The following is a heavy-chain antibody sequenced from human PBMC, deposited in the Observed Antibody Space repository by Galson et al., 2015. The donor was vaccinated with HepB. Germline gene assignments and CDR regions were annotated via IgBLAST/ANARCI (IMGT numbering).Heavy chain of an antibody. J-gene: IGHJ6*03. D-gene: IGHD2-2*01. Sequence: QSGAEVKKPGESLRISCKGSGYSFSSHWITWVRQMPGKGLEWMGRIDPSDSEINYSPPFQGHVTISADKAISTAYLQWSSLKASDTAMYYCARLVVPFRYGLVPAASNYYMDVWGKGTTVTVSS. CDR2: IDPSDSEI. CDR1: GYSFSSHW. V-gene: IGHV5-10-1*01. CDR3: ARLVVPFRYGLVPAASNYYMDV.